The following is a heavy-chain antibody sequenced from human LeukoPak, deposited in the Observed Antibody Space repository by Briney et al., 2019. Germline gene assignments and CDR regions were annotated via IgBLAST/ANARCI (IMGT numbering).Heavy chain of an antibody. CDR3: ARGDILTGNHNDY. J-gene: IGHJ4*02. CDR2: MNPNSGNT. Sequence: GASVKVSCKASGYTFTSYDINWARQGTGQGLEWMGWMNPNSGNTGYAQKFQGRVTMTRNTSISTAYMELSSLRSEDTAVYYCARGDILTGNHNDYWGQGTLVTVSS. V-gene: IGHV1-8*01. D-gene: IGHD3-9*01. CDR1: GYTFTSYD.